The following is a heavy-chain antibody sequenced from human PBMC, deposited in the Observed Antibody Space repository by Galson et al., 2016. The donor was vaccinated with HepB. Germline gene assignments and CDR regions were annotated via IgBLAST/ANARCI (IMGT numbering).Heavy chain of an antibody. V-gene: IGHV5-10-1*01. Sequence: QSGAEVKKPGESLRLSCKASEHVFVTSWISWVRQMPGKGLEWMGRIDPSDSYTNYSPSCQGHVTLSVDKSISTAYLQWSSVKAPDTALYYCATGLAVAGAFDIWGQGAMVTVAS. CDR2: IDPSDSYT. D-gene: IGHD6-19*01. CDR3: ATGLAVAGAFDI. CDR1: EHVFVTSW. J-gene: IGHJ3*02.